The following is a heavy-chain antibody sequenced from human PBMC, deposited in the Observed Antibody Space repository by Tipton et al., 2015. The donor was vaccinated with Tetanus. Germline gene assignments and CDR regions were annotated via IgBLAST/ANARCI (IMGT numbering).Heavy chain of an antibody. CDR3: ALRDYYGSGPIDY. CDR2: IYYSGST. V-gene: IGHV4-59*01. J-gene: IGHJ4*02. CDR1: GGSISSYY. D-gene: IGHD3-10*01. Sequence: TLSLTCTVSGGSISSYYWSWIRQPPGKGLEWIGYIYYSGSTNYNPSLKSRVTISVDTSKNQFSLKLSSVTAADTAVYYCALRDYYGSGPIDYWGQGTLVTASS.